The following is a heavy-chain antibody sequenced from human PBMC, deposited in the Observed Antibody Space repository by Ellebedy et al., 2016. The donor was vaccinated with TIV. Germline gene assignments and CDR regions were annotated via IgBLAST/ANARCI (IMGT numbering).Heavy chain of an antibody. CDR1: GFTFSSYA. V-gene: IGHV3-30-3*02. CDR2: ISFDGSNK. D-gene: IGHD5-18*01. J-gene: IGHJ4*02. CDR3: VKTSHTAPENY. Sequence: GESLKISCAASGFTFSSYAMHWVRQAPGKGLEWVAVISFDGSNKYYADSVKGRFTISRDNSKNTLYLQMNSLRAEDTAVYYCVKTSHTAPENYWGQGTLVTVSS.